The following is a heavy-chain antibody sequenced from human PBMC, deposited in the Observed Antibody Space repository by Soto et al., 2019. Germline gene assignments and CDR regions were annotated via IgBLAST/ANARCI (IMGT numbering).Heavy chain of an antibody. J-gene: IGHJ4*02. Sequence: ASVKVSCKASGYAFTGYYMHWVRQAPGQGLEWMGWINPNSGGTNYAQKFQGWVTMTRDTSISTAYMELSRLRSDDTAVYYCARDRYSGYDFDYWGQGTLVTVSS. CDR3: ARDRYSGYDFDY. CDR1: GYAFTGYY. V-gene: IGHV1-2*04. CDR2: INPNSGGT. D-gene: IGHD5-12*01.